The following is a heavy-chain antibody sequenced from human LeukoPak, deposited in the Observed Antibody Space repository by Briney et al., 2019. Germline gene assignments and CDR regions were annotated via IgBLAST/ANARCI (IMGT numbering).Heavy chain of an antibody. Sequence: PGESLEISCKVSGSTFTSYDIAWMRQMPGKGLEWMGIIYPGNSDTRYSPSFQGQVTISADKSLSTAYLQWSSLKASDTAMYYCARRYSSTYYYFDYWGQGTLVTVSS. V-gene: IGHV5-51*01. CDR2: IYPGNSDT. CDR3: ARRYSSTYYYFDY. CDR1: GSTFTSYD. D-gene: IGHD6-19*01. J-gene: IGHJ4*02.